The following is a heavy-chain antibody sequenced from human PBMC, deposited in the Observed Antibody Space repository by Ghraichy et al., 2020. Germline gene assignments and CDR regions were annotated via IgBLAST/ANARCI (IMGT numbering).Heavy chain of an antibody. CDR2: ISYDGSNK. D-gene: IGHD6-19*01. CDR1: GFTFSSYG. J-gene: IGHJ6*02. Sequence: GGSLRLSCAASGFTFSSYGMHWVRQAPGKGLEWVAVISYDGSNKYYADSVKGRFTISRDNSKNTLYLQMNSLRAEDTAVYYCAKDPGYSSGWPLVDYYYYGMDVWGQGTTVTVSS. V-gene: IGHV3-30*18. CDR3: AKDPGYSSGWPLVDYYYYGMDV.